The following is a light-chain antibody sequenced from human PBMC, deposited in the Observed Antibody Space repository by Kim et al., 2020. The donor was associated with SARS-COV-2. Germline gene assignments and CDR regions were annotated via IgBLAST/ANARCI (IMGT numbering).Light chain of an antibody. V-gene: IGLV3-19*01. CDR1: SLRTSY. Sequence: SSELTQDPAVSVALGQTVRITCQGDSLRTSYANWYQQKPGQAPVLVLFGKNNRPSGIPDRFSGSYSGNTASLTITGTQAEDEADYYCNSRDNIANHLLFGGGTQLTVL. CDR3: NSRDNIANHLL. J-gene: IGLJ3*02. CDR2: GKN.